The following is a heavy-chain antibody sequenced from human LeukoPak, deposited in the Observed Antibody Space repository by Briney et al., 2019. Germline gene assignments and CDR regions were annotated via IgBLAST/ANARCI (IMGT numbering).Heavy chain of an antibody. CDR1: GYTFTSYD. V-gene: IGHV1-8*01. CDR2: MNPNSGNT. CDR3: ARGSFYYDFWSGYYNGLASDAFDI. D-gene: IGHD3-3*01. Sequence: VASVKVSCKASGYTFTSYDINWVRQATGQGLEWMGWMNPNSGNTGYAQKFQGRVTMTRNTSISKAYMELSSLRSEDTAVYYCARGSFYYDFWSGYYNGLASDAFDIWGQGTMVTVSS. J-gene: IGHJ3*02.